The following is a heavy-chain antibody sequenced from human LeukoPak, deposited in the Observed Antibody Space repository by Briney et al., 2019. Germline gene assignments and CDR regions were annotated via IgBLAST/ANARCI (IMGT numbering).Heavy chain of an antibody. J-gene: IGHJ4*02. CDR2: IYYSGST. V-gene: IGHV4-31*03. Sequence: TLSLTCTVSGGSISSGGYYWSWIRQHPGKGLEWIGYIYYSGSTYYNPSLKSRVTISVDTSKNQFSLKLSSVTAADTAVYYCARGRGYYDSSGYYLDYWGQGTLVTVSS. CDR3: ARGRGYYDSSGYYLDY. D-gene: IGHD3-22*01. CDR1: GGSISSGGYY.